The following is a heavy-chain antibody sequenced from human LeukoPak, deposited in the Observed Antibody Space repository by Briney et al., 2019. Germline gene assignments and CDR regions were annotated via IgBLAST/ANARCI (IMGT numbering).Heavy chain of an antibody. Sequence: GASVKVSCKASGFTFTNYGISWLRQAPGQGLEWMGWISTYNGDTDYAQKFQGRVTMTRDTSISTAYMELSRLRSDDTAVYYCARCKQQLLRGRAHDAFDIWGQGTMVTVSS. D-gene: IGHD6-13*01. V-gene: IGHV1-18*01. CDR3: ARCKQQLLRGRAHDAFDI. CDR2: ISTYNGDT. CDR1: GFTFTNYG. J-gene: IGHJ3*02.